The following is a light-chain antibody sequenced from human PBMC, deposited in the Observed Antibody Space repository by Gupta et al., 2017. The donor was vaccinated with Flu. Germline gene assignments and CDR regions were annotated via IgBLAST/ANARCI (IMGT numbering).Light chain of an antibody. Sequence: DIQMTQSPSSLSASVGDRVTITCRAGQSISNSLNWYQHKPGKAPKLLIYAASNLQSGVPSRFSGGGSGTDFTLTISRLQPEDFATYYCQQSYSTPHTFGHGTKVDIK. CDR1: QSISNS. V-gene: IGKV1-39*01. CDR3: QQSYSTPHT. J-gene: IGKJ3*01. CDR2: AAS.